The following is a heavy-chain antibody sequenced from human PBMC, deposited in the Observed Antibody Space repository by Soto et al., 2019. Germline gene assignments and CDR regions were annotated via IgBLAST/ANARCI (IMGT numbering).Heavy chain of an antibody. J-gene: IGHJ4*02. CDR1: GFTFSSYW. Sequence: EVPLVESGGGLVQPGGSLRLSCAASGFTFSSYWMHWVRQAPGKGLVWVSRIHSDGSSTSYADSVKGRFTISRDNAKNTLYLQMNTLRAEGTAVYYCAVAVAGPTAIGYWGQGTLVTVSS. CDR2: IHSDGSST. V-gene: IGHV3-74*01. D-gene: IGHD6-19*01. CDR3: AVAVAGPTAIGY.